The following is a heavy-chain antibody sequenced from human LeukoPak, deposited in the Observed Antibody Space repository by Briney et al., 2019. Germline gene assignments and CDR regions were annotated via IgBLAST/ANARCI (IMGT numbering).Heavy chain of an antibody. J-gene: IGHJ4*02. CDR2: IYHSGST. V-gene: IGHV4-38-2*02. CDR1: GYSISSGYY. Sequence: SEALSLTCTISGYSISSGYYWGWIRQPPGKELEWIGSIYHSGSTYYNPSLKSRVTISVDTSKNQFSLKLSSVTAADTAVYYCARVGSSSWWGYYFDYWGQGTLVTVSS. CDR3: ARVGSSSWWGYYFDY. D-gene: IGHD6-13*01.